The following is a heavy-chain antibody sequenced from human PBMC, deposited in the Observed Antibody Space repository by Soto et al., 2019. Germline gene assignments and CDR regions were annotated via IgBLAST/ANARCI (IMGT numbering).Heavy chain of an antibody. CDR1: GGSISIGGYY. CDR2: IYYRGST. D-gene: IGHD3-9*01. J-gene: IGHJ6*02. V-gene: IGHV4-31*03. Sequence: SETLSLTCTVSGGSISIGGYYWNWIRQPPGKGLEWIGYIYYRGSTYYNPSLRSRLAISVDTSNNQFSLKLTSVTAADTAVYFCAREINFDTNQLDVWGQGTQVTFSS. CDR3: AREINFDTNQLDV.